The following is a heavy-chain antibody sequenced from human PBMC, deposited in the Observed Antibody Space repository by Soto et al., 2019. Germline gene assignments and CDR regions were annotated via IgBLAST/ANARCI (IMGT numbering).Heavy chain of an antibody. CDR3: ARDQLRFLEWSNRAFDI. V-gene: IGHV3-33*01. Sequence: QVQLVESGGGVVQPGRSLRLSCAASGFTFSSYGMHWVRQAPGKGLEWVAVIWYDGSNKYYADSVKGRFTISRDNSKNTQYLQMNSLSAEDTAVYYCARDQLRFLEWSNRAFDIWGQGTMVTVSS. D-gene: IGHD3-3*01. J-gene: IGHJ3*02. CDR1: GFTFSSYG. CDR2: IWYDGSNK.